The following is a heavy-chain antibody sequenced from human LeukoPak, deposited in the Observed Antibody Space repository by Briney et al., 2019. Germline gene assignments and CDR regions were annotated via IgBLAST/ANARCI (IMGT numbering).Heavy chain of an antibody. CDR2: INHSGST. D-gene: IGHD6-13*01. V-gene: IGHV4-34*01. CDR1: GGSFSGYY. J-gene: IGHJ5*02. CDR3: ANQLIAAAGTRGWFDP. Sequence: SETLSLTCAVYGGSFSGYYWSWVRQPPGKGLEWIGEINHSGSTNYNPSLKSRVTISVDTSKNQFSLKLSSVTAADTAVYYCANQLIAAAGTRGWFDPWGQGTLVTVSS.